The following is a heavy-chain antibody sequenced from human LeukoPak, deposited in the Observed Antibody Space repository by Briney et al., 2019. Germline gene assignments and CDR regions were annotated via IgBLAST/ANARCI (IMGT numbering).Heavy chain of an antibody. D-gene: IGHD3-22*01. J-gene: IGHJ6*02. V-gene: IGHV6-1*01. Sequence: SQTLPLTCAISGDSVSSNSAAWNWIRQSPSRGLEWLGRTYYRSKWYNDYAVSVKSRITINPDTSKNQFSLQLNSVTPEDTAVYYCARDGAPDYYDSTGGMDVWGQGTTVTVSS. CDR3: ARDGAPDYYDSTGGMDV. CDR2: TYYRSKWYN. CDR1: GDSVSSNSAA.